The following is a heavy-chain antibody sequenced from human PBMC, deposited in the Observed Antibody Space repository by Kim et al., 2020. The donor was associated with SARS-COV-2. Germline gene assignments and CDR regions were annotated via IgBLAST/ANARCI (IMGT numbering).Heavy chain of an antibody. CDR3: AKDLGFYYDSALGAFDI. V-gene: IGHV3-23*01. D-gene: IGHD3-22*01. J-gene: IGHJ3*02. Sequence: VKGRFTSSRDNSKNTLYLQMNSLRAEDTAVYYCAKDLGFYYDSALGAFDIWGQGTMVTVSS.